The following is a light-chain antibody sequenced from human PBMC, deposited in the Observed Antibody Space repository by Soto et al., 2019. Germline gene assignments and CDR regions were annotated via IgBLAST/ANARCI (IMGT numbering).Light chain of an antibody. CDR2: EAS. CDR1: QRVSTF. CDR3: QQSHNWPRT. J-gene: IGKJ1*01. V-gene: IGKV3-11*01. Sequence: EIVLSQSAGTLSLSPGDRATLAFRASQRVSTFLAWYQQRPGQAPRLLISEASNRATGIPARFSGSGSGTDFTLTISSLEPEDFAVYYCQQSHNWPRTFGQGTKVDI.